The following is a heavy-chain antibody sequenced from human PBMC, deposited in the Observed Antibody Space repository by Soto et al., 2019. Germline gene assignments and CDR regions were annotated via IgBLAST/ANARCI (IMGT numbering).Heavy chain of an antibody. Sequence: SGPTLVNPTQTLTLTCTFSGFSLSTTAVGVGWVRQPPGKALEWLALIYWNDEKRFSPSLKSRLTITKDTSKNQVVLTMTNMDPVETAKYYCGKWGYSTGWSDYWGQGTLVTVSS. V-gene: IGHV2-5*01. CDR2: IYWNDEK. J-gene: IGHJ4*02. CDR3: GKWGYSTGWSDY. CDR1: GFSLSTTAVG. D-gene: IGHD6-19*01.